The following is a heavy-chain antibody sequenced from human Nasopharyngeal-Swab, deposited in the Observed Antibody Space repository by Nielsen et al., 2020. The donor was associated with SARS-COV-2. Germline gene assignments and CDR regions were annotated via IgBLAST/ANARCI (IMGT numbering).Heavy chain of an antibody. CDR3: AKKWSGSDDDGYFDY. Sequence: GESLKISCAASGFTFSSYAMSWVRQAPGKGLEWVSAISGSGGSTYYADSVKGRFTISRDNSKNTLYLQMNSLRAEDTAVYYCAKKWSGSDDDGYFDYWGQGTLVTVSS. CDR2: ISGSGGST. CDR1: GFTFSSYA. D-gene: IGHD5-12*01. V-gene: IGHV3-23*01. J-gene: IGHJ4*02.